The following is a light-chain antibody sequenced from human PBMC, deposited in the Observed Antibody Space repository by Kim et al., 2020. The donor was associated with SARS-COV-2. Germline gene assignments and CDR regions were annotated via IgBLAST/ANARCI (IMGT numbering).Light chain of an antibody. CDR3: QQRSNWPPEA. CDR2: DAS. CDR1: QSVSSY. J-gene: IGKJ5*01. V-gene: IGKV3-11*01. Sequence: PGERATLSCRASQSVSSYLAWYQQKPGQAPRLLIYDASNRATGIPARFSGSGSGTDFTLTISSLEPEDFAVYYCQQRSNWPPEAFGQGTRLEIK.